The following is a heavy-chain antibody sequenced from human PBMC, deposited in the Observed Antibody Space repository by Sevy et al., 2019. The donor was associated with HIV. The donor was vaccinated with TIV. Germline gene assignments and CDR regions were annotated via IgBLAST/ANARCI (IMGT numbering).Heavy chain of an antibody. Sequence: GGSLRLSCAASGFTFSDYYISWIRQAPGKGLEWVSYISSSGSTIYYADSVKGRFTISRDNAKNSLYLQMNSLRAEDTAVYYCARDVRTTVTKYYGMDVWGQGTTVTVSS. J-gene: IGHJ6*02. D-gene: IGHD4-17*01. CDR2: ISSSGSTI. CDR1: GFTFSDYY. V-gene: IGHV3-11*01. CDR3: ARDVRTTVTKYYGMDV.